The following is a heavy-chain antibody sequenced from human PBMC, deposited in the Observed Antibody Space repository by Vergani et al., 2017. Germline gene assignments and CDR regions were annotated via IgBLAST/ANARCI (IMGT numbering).Heavy chain of an antibody. V-gene: IGHV3-23*01. CDR2: ISGPGLST. Sequence: EVHLLESGGGLVQSGGSLRLSCAASGFTFSNSAVSWVRQAPGRGLAWVSSISGPGLSTYYADSVKGRFTISRDNSKNTLSLQMNSLTAEYTAIYYCAGPQGTSAYYYGGFDYWGQGILVTVSS. J-gene: IGHJ4*02. D-gene: IGHD3-22*01. CDR1: GFTFSNSA. CDR3: AGPQGTSAYYYGGFDY.